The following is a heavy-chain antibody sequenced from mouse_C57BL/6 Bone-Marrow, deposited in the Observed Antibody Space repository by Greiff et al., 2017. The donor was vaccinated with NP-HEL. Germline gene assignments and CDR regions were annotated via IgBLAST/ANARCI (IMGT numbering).Heavy chain of an antibody. CDR3: ARKIPSLLRYAMDY. Sequence: VQVVESGPGLVQPSQSLSITCTVSGFSLTSYGVHWVRQSPGKGLEWLGVIWSGGSTDYNAAFISRLSISKDNSKSQVFFKMNSLQADDTAIYYCARKIPSLLRYAMDYWGQGTSVTVSS. D-gene: IGHD1-2*01. J-gene: IGHJ4*01. CDR1: GFSLTSYG. V-gene: IGHV2-2*01. CDR2: IWSGGST.